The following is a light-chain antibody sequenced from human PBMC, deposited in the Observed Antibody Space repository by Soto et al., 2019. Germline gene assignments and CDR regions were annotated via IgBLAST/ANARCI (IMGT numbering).Light chain of an antibody. CDR3: QQYGDSPRT. CDR1: QSVSSSY. CDR2: GAS. V-gene: IGKV3-20*01. J-gene: IGKJ1*01. Sequence: EIVLTQSPGTLSLSPGERATLSCRASQSVSSSYLAWYQQKPGQAPRLLIYGASSRATGIPDRFSGSGSGTDITLTISRLEPEDFAVYYCQQYGDSPRTFGQGTKVDIK.